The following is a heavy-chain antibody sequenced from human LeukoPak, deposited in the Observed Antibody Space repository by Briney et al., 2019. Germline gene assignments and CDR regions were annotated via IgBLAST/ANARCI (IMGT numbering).Heavy chain of an antibody. V-gene: IGHV1-18*01. CDR2: ISAYNGNT. CDR3: ARDYGPLIAAAGTHFDY. J-gene: IGHJ4*02. Sequence: ASVKVSCKASGYTFTSYGISWVRQAPGQGLEWMGWISAYNGNTNYAQKLQGRATMTTDTSTSTAYMELRSLRSDDTAVYYCARDYGPLIAAAGTHFDYWGQGTLVTVSS. D-gene: IGHD6-13*01. CDR1: GYTFTSYG.